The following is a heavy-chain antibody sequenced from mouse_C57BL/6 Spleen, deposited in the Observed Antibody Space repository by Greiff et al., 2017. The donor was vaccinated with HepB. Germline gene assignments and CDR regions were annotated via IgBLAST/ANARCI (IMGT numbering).Heavy chain of an antibody. V-gene: IGHV5-6*01. D-gene: IGHD2-13*01. CDR3: ARLGDSRGVDY. CDR1: GFTFSSYG. CDR2: ISSGGSYT. J-gene: IGHJ4*01. Sequence: EVKLVESGGDLVKPGGSLKLSCAASGFTFSSYGMSWVRQTPDKRLEWVATISSGGSYTYYPDSVKGRFTISRDNAKNTLYLQMSSLKSEDTAMYYCARLGDSRGVDYWGQGTSVTVSS.